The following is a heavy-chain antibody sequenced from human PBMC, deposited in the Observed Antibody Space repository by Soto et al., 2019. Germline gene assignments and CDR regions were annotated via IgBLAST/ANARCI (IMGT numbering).Heavy chain of an antibody. CDR2: MSHSGGT. D-gene: IGHD1-1*01. J-gene: IGHJ3*02. Sequence: QVQLQQWGAGLLKPSETLSLTCAVFGGSVNSGNYYWSWIRQPPGKGLEWIGEMSHSGGTHFNPSLTSRVTISVDTSKNQFSLKMSSVTAADKALYYCARVERGTATTVVDAFDIWGPGTMVTVSS. CDR3: ARVERGTATTVVDAFDI. CDR1: GGSVNSGNYY. V-gene: IGHV4-34*01.